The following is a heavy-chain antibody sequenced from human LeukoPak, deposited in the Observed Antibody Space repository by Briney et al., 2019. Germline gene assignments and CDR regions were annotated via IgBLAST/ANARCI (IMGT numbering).Heavy chain of an antibody. D-gene: IGHD3-10*01. Sequence: PGGSLRLSCAASGFTFSSYEMNWVRLAPGKGLEWVSYISSSGSTIYYADSVKGRFTISRDNAKNSLYLQMNSLRAEDTAVYYCARETDYYYGSGSINWGQGTLVTVSS. CDR2: ISSSGSTI. CDR1: GFTFSSYE. V-gene: IGHV3-48*03. CDR3: ARETDYYYGSGSIN. J-gene: IGHJ4*02.